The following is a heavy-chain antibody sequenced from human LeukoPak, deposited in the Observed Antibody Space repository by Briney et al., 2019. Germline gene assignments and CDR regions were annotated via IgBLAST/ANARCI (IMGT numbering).Heavy chain of an antibody. CDR3: ARASPELRYFDWSYYYYYYMDV. CDR2: IYTSGST. J-gene: IGHJ6*03. Sequence: SETLSLTCTVSGGSISSGSYYWSWIRQPAGRGLEWIGRIYTSGSTNYNPSLKSRVTISVDTSKNQFSLKLSSVTAADTAVYYCARASPELRYFDWSYYYYYYMDVWGKGTTVTVSS. V-gene: IGHV4-61*02. CDR1: GGSISSGSYY. D-gene: IGHD3-9*01.